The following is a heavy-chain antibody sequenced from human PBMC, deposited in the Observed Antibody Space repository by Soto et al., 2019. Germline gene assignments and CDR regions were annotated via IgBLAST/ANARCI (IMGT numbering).Heavy chain of an antibody. V-gene: IGHV3-21*01. CDR3: ASLGYSYGYYFDY. J-gene: IGHJ4*02. CDR1: GFTFSSYS. Sequence: GGSLRLSCAASGFTFSSYSMNWVRQAPGKGLEWVSSISSSSSYIYYADSVKGRLTISRDNAKNSLYLQMNSLRAEDTAVYYCASLGYSYGYYFDYWGQGTLVTVSS. CDR2: ISSSSSYI. D-gene: IGHD5-18*01.